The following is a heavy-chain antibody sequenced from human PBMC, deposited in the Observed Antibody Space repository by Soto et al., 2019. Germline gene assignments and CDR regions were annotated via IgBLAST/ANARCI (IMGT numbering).Heavy chain of an antibody. Sequence: GGSLRLSCAASGFTFDDYAMHWVRQAPGKGLEWVSGISWNSGSIGYADSVKGRFTISRDNAKNSLYLQMNSLRAEDTALYYCAKDATSPVTTWGGPFDYWGQGTLVTVSS. D-gene: IGHD4-17*01. V-gene: IGHV3-9*01. J-gene: IGHJ4*02. CDR2: ISWNSGSI. CDR3: AKDATSPVTTWGGPFDY. CDR1: GFTFDDYA.